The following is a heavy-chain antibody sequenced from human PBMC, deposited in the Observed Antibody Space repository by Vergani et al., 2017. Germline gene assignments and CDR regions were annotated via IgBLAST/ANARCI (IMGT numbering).Heavy chain of an antibody. D-gene: IGHD3-16*02. V-gene: IGHV5-10-1*03. J-gene: IGHJ4*02. Sequence: EVQLVQSGAEVKKPGESLRISCKGSGYSFTSSWISWVRQMPGKGLEWMGRIDPSDSYNNYGPSFQGHVTISADTSISTAYLQWSSLKASDTAMYYCARQAHDYVWGSYRYIAHFDYWGQGTLVTVSS. CDR3: ARQAHDYVWGSYRYIAHFDY. CDR2: IDPSDSYN. CDR1: GYSFTSSW.